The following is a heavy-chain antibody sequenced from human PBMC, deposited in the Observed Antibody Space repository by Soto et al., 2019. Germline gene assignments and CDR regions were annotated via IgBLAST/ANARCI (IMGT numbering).Heavy chain of an antibody. CDR3: ASPPLLAAGLDY. V-gene: IGHV3-21*01. D-gene: IGHD6-13*01. J-gene: IGHJ4*02. CDR1: GFTFSSYS. CDR2: ISSSSSYI. Sequence: EVQLVESGGGLVKPGGSLRLSCAASGFTFSSYSMNWVRQAPGKGLEWVSSISSSSSYIYYADSVKGRFTISRDNAKNSLYLQMNSLRAEDTAVYYCASPPLLAAGLDYWGQGTLVTVSS.